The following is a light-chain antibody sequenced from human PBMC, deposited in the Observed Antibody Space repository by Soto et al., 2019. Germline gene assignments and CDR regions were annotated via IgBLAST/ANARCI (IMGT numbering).Light chain of an antibody. CDR3: CSYTSSNLYV. CDR1: SSDVGAYNY. Sequence: QSVLTQPASVSGSPGQSIAISCTGTSSDVGAYNYVSWYQQDAGKAPKLIIFDVDNRPSGVSDRFSGSKSGYTASLTISGLQAQDEADYYCCSYTSSNLYVFGTGTKDT. CDR2: DVD. V-gene: IGLV2-14*03. J-gene: IGLJ1*01.